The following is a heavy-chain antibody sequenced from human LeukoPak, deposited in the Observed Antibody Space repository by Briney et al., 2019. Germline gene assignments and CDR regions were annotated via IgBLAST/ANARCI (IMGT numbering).Heavy chain of an antibody. D-gene: IGHD1-26*01. CDR2: ISSSSSYI. Sequence: GGSLRLSCAASGFTFSSYSMDWVRQAPGKGLEWVSSISSSSSYIYYADSVKGRFTISRDNAKNSLYLQMNSLRAEDTAVYYCARSSIRSGSYRFLYFDYWGQGTLVTVSS. CDR1: GFTFSSYS. J-gene: IGHJ4*02. CDR3: ARSSIRSGSYRFLYFDY. V-gene: IGHV3-21*01.